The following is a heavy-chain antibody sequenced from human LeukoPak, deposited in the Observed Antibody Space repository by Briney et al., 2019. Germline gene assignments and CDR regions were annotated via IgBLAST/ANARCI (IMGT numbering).Heavy chain of an antibody. CDR1: GFTFSDYY. Sequence: GGSLRLSCAASGFTFSDYYMNWVRQAPGKGLEWVSHISSSSSTIYYADSVKGRFTMSRDNAKNSPYLQMNSLRDEDTAVYFCARDRGAWDYWGQGTLVTVSS. J-gene: IGHJ4*02. CDR2: ISSSSSTI. V-gene: IGHV3-48*02. CDR3: ARDRGAWDY.